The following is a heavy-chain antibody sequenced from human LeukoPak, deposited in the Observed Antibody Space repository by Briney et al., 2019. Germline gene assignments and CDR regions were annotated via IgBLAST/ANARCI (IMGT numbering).Heavy chain of an antibody. Sequence: GASVKVSCKASGYIFPNFYMHWVRQAPGQGLEWMGWINPYSGGTEYPQRFQGRVTLTRDTSISTAYMELTRLTSDDTAIYYCAGGYQFGGIIYFDYWGQGALVTVSS. CDR2: INPYSGGT. V-gene: IGHV1-2*02. J-gene: IGHJ4*02. CDR1: GYIFPNFY. D-gene: IGHD2-2*01. CDR3: AGGYQFGGIIYFDY.